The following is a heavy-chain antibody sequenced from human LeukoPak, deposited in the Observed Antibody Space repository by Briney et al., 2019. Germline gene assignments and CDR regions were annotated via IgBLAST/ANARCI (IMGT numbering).Heavy chain of an antibody. V-gene: IGHV4-34*01. CDR1: GGSFSGYY. J-gene: IGHJ4*02. Sequence: SETLSLTCAVYGGSFSGYYWSWIRQPPGKGLEWIGEINHSGSTNYNPSLKSRVTISVDTSKNQFSLKLSSVTAADTAVYYCARAGYYDYVWGSYRYFFDYWGQGTLATVSS. CDR3: ARAGYYDYVWGSYRYFFDY. CDR2: INHSGST. D-gene: IGHD3-16*02.